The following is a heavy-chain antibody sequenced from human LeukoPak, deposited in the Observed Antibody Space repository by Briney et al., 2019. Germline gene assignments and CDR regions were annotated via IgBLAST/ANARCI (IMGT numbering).Heavy chain of an antibody. CDR1: GFTFSSYA. D-gene: IGHD5-24*01. J-gene: IGHJ4*02. Sequence: PGGSLRLSCAASGFTFSSYAMSWVRQAPGKGLEWVSYISSSGSTIYYADSVKGRFTISRDNAKNSLYLQMNSLRAEDTAVYYCARVGWLQGHYYFDYWGQGTLVTVSS. CDR2: ISSSGSTI. CDR3: ARVGWLQGHYYFDY. V-gene: IGHV3-48*03.